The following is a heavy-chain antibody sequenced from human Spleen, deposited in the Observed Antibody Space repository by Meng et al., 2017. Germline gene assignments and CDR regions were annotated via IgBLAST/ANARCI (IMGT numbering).Heavy chain of an antibody. Sequence: SETLSLTCTVSGGSVSSGNYYWSWIRQPPGKGLEWIGYIFYSGSTNYSPSLKSRVAISVDTSKNQFSLKLSSVTAADTAVYYCARAVRITIFGVVIIRGWFDPWGQGTLVTVSS. CDR1: GGSVSSGNYY. D-gene: IGHD3-3*01. CDR3: ARAVRITIFGVVIIRGWFDP. J-gene: IGHJ5*02. CDR2: IFYSGST. V-gene: IGHV4-61*01.